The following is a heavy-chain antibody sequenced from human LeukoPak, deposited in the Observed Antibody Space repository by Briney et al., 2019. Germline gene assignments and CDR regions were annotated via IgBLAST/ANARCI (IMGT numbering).Heavy chain of an antibody. CDR1: GGSIIGSTPY. D-gene: IGHD3-22*01. CDR2: INYSGST. Sequence: PSETLSLTCTVSGGSIIGSTPYWGWIRQPLGKGLDWIGIINYSGSTYYNPSLRSRVTISVDTSKNQFSLKLNSVTASDTAVYYCARGYDYWGQGTLVTVSS. V-gene: IGHV4-39*01. J-gene: IGHJ4*02. CDR3: ARGYDY.